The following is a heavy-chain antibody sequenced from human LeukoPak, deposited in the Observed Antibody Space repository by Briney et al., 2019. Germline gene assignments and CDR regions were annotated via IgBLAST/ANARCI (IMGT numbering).Heavy chain of an antibody. V-gene: IGHV1-69*13. CDR3: ARVGIAAAGGWFDP. J-gene: IGHJ5*02. Sequence: ASVKVSCKASGGTFSSYAISWVRQAPGQGLGWMGGIIPIFGTANYAQKFQGRVTITADESTSTAYMELSSLRSEDTAVYYCARVGIAAAGGWFDPWGQGTLVTVSS. CDR2: IIPIFGTA. D-gene: IGHD6-13*01. CDR1: GGTFSSYA.